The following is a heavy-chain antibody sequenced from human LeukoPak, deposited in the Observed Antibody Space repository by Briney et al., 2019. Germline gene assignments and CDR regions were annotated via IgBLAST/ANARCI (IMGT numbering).Heavy chain of an antibody. CDR3: ARSPYCSSTSCYVTDY. V-gene: IGHV3-74*01. D-gene: IGHD2-2*01. CDR1: GFTFSSYW. CDR2: INSDGSST. J-gene: IGHJ4*02. Sequence: GGSLRLSCAASGFTFSSYWMHWVHQAPGKGLVWVSRINSDGSSTTYADSVKGRFTISRDNAKNTLYLQMNSLRAEDTAVYYCARSPYCSSTSCYVTDYWGQGTLVTVSS.